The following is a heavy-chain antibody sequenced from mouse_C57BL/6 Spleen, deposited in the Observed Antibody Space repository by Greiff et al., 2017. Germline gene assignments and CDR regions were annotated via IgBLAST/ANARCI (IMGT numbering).Heavy chain of an antibody. CDR2: INPNSGST. CDR3: ASLGMTTVVARYYFDY. D-gene: IGHD1-1*01. CDR1: GYTFTSYW. J-gene: IGHJ2*01. V-gene: IGHV1-64*01. Sequence: QVQLQQPGAELVKPGASVKLSCKASGYTFTSYWMHWVTQRPGQGLEWIGMINPNSGSTHYNEKFKSKATQAVYKSSSTAYMQLSSLTSEDSAVYDGASLGMTTVVARYYFDYWGQGTTLTVSS.